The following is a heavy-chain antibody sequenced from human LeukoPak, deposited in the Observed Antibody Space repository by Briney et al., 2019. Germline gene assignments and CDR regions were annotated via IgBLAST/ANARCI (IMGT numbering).Heavy chain of an antibody. J-gene: IGHJ4*02. CDR2: IYYSGST. Sequence: SETLSLTCAVYGGSFSGYYWSWIRQPPGKGLEWIGSIYYSGSTYYNPSLKSRVTISVDTSKNQFSLKLSSVTAADTAVYYCALETGIAAAGYFDYWGQGTLVTVSS. D-gene: IGHD6-13*01. CDR1: GGSFSGYY. CDR3: ALETGIAAAGYFDY. V-gene: IGHV4-34*01.